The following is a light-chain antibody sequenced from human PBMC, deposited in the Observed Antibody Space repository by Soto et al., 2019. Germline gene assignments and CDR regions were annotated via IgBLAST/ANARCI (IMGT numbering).Light chain of an antibody. CDR3: QQYNHSPT. CDR2: GAS. J-gene: IGKJ1*01. CDR1: QSVSSSW. V-gene: IGKV3-20*01. Sequence: EIVWTQSPGTLSLSPGERATLSCRASQSVSSSWLAWYQQKPGQAPRLLIYGASSRATGIPDRVSGSGSGTEFTLTISSLQSEDFAVYYCQQYNHSPTFGQGTKVDIK.